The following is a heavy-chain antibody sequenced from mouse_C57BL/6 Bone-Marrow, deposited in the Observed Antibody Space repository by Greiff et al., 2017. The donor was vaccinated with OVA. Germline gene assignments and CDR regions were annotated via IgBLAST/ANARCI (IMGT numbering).Heavy chain of an antibody. Sequence: QVQLQQPGAELVKPGASVNLSSKASAYTFTSYWMHWGKQRPGQGLEWIGMIHPNSGSTNYNEKFKSKATLTVDKSSSTAYMQLSSLTSEDSTVYYCARGPIHMDYWGQGTSVTVSS. CDR3: ARGPIHMDY. J-gene: IGHJ4*01. V-gene: IGHV1-64*01. CDR2: IHPNSGST. D-gene: IGHD6-5*01. CDR1: AYTFTSYW.